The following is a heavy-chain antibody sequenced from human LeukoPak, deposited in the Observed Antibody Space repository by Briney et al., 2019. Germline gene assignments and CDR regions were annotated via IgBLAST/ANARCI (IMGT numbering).Heavy chain of an antibody. J-gene: IGHJ4*02. CDR1: GFTFSSYT. CDR3: VRYGYGQLPIAY. CDR2: ISSDTSTK. Sequence: GGSLRLSCAASGFTFSSYTMNWVRQAPGKGLEWVSFISSDTSTKYYADSVKGRFTISRDNAKNSLYLQMNSLRAEDTAVYYCVRYGYGQLPIAYWGQGPLVTVSS. D-gene: IGHD5-12*01. V-gene: IGHV3-48*01.